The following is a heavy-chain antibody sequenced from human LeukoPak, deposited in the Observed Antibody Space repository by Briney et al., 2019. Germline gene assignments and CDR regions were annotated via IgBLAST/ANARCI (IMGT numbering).Heavy chain of an antibody. CDR3: AGAQDTSWHNFDY. J-gene: IGHJ4*02. V-gene: IGHV3-30*04. D-gene: IGHD2-2*01. CDR2: ISYDGRQI. Sequence: GGSLRLSCAASGFTFSSYAMHWVRQAPGKGLEWVATISYDGRQIMYADSVKGRFTISRDNSKNTLDVQMSSLRAEDTAVYYCAGAQDTSWHNFDYWGQGTLVTVSS. CDR1: GFTFSSYA.